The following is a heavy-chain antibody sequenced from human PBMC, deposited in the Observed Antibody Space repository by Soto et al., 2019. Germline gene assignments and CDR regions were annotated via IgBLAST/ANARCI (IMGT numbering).Heavy chain of an antibody. CDR3: ASGFDSDGLYNGGHP. V-gene: IGHV4-4*02. CDR2: ILHIGST. D-gene: IGHD3-22*01. CDR1: GGSISTTNW. Sequence: VQLQESGPGLVKPSGTLSLTCTVSGGSISTTNWCSWVRQSPGKGLEWIGEILHIGSTNYNPSLKRRFRISIHKSTNQVSLRLSSVTAADTAVYYFASGFDSDGLYNGGHPWVQGTLVSVSS. J-gene: IGHJ5*02.